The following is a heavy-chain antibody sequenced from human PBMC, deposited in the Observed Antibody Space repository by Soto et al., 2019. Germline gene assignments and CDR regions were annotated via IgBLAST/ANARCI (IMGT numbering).Heavy chain of an antibody. Sequence: PGGSLRLSCAASGFTFSDYYMSWVRQVPGEGLVWVSRMSGDGKTISYADSVKGRFTISRDNAKNTLYLQMNSLRVEDTAVYYCARTYVPGIAGFDPWGQGTLVTVSS. J-gene: IGHJ5*02. CDR2: MSGDGKTI. D-gene: IGHD1-1*01. V-gene: IGHV3-74*01. CDR1: GFTFSDYY. CDR3: ARTYVPGIAGFDP.